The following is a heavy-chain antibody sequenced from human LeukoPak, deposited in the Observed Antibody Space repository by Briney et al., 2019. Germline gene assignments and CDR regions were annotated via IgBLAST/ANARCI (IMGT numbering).Heavy chain of an antibody. CDR2: ISYDGGNK. D-gene: IGHD3-3*01. Sequence: GGSLRLSCAASGFTFSSYAMHWVRQAPGKGLEWVAVISYDGGNKYYADSVKGRFTISSDNSKNTLYLQMNSLRAEDTAVYYCARTYDFGRGPPGDAFDNWGPGTLVTVSS. CDR1: GFTFSSYA. J-gene: IGHJ3*02. CDR3: ARTYDFGRGPPGDAFDN. V-gene: IGHV3-30-3*01.